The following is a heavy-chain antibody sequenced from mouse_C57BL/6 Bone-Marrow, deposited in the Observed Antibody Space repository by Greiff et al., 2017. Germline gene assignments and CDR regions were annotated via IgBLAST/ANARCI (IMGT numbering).Heavy chain of an antibody. V-gene: IGHV1-26*01. J-gene: IGHJ4*01. Sequence: EVMLQQSGPELVKPGASVKISCKASGYTFTDYYMNWVKQSHGKSLEWIGDINPNNGGTSYNQKFKGKATLTVDKSSSTAYMELRSLTSEDSAVYYCARRGYGSSYAMDYWGQGTSVTVSS. CDR2: INPNNGGT. D-gene: IGHD1-1*01. CDR1: GYTFTDYY. CDR3: ARRGYGSSYAMDY.